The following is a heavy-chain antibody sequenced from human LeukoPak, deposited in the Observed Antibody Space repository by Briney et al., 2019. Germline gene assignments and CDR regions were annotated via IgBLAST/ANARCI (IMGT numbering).Heavy chain of an antibody. D-gene: IGHD3-10*01. V-gene: IGHV3-7*01. CDR1: GFTFSSDW. CDR2: IKQDGSEK. J-gene: IGHJ4*02. Sequence: GGSLRLSCAASGFTFSSDWMSWVRQAPGKGLEWVANIKQDGSEKYYVDSVKGRFTISRDNAKNSLYLQMNSLRAEDTAVYYCASQIYGLFDYWGQGTLVTVSS. CDR3: ASQIYGLFDY.